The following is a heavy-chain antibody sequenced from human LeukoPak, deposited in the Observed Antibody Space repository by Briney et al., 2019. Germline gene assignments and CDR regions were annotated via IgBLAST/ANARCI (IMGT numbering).Heavy chain of an antibody. Sequence: PSETLSLTYTVSGGSISSSTYYWGWIRQPPGKGLEWIGSMYYSGSTYSNPSLKSRVTISVDTSKNQFSLKLSSVTAADTAVYYCARHTGVTIPALYYFDYWGQGTLVTVSS. CDR2: MYYSGST. D-gene: IGHD4-17*01. CDR3: ARHTGVTIPALYYFDY. V-gene: IGHV4-39*01. CDR1: GGSISSSTYY. J-gene: IGHJ4*02.